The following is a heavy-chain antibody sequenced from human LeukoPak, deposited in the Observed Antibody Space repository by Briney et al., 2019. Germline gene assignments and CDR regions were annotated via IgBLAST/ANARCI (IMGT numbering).Heavy chain of an antibody. CDR3: ARSTVGATNKFDY. Sequence: GGSLRLSCAASGFTFSSYWMHWVRQAPGEGLVWVSRINSDGSSTDYADSVKGRFTISRDNAKNTLYLQMNSLRAEDTAVFCCARSTVGATNKFDYWGQGTLVTASS. CDR2: INSDGSST. CDR1: GFTFSSYW. D-gene: IGHD1-26*01. V-gene: IGHV3-74*01. J-gene: IGHJ4*02.